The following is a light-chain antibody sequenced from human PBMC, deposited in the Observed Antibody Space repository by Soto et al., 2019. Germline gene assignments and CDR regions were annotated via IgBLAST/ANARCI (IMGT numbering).Light chain of an antibody. V-gene: IGLV2-8*01. CDR1: SSDVGGYNY. J-gene: IGLJ2*01. Sequence: QSALTQPPSASGSPGQSVTISCTGTSSDVGGYNYVSWYQQHPGKAPKLMIYEVSKRPSGVPDRFSGSKSGNTASLTVSGLQAEDEADYYCSSYAGNNVVFGGGIKL. CDR3: SSYAGNNVV. CDR2: EVS.